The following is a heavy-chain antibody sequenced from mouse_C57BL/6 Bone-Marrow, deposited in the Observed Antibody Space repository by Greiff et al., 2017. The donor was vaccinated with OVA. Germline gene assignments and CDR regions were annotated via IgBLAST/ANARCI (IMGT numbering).Heavy chain of an antibody. CDR1: GFNIKDDY. Sequence: EVQLQQSGAELVRPGASVKLSCTASGFNIKDDYMHWVKQRPEQGLEWIGWIDPENGDTEYASKFQGKATITADTSSNTAYLQLSRLTSEDTAVYYCTYYGNLDYWGQGTTLTVSS. CDR3: TYYGNLDY. CDR2: IDPENGDT. J-gene: IGHJ2*01. D-gene: IGHD2-1*01. V-gene: IGHV14-4*01.